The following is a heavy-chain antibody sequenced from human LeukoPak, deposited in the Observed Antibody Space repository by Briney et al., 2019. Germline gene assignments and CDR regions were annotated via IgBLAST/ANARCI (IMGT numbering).Heavy chain of an antibody. D-gene: IGHD6-19*01. V-gene: IGHV1-46*01. CDR2: INPSGSST. CDR3: ARVSVSSGWAVNPRVRGGPDTYYFDY. CDR1: GYSFTSYY. J-gene: IGHJ4*02. Sequence: ASVKVSCKASGYSFTSYYMHWVRRAPGQGLEWMGLINPSGSSTTYAQKFQGRVTMTRDMFTSTDYMELTSLTSDDTAVYYCARVSVSSGWAVNPRVRGGPDTYYFDYWGQGTLVTVSS.